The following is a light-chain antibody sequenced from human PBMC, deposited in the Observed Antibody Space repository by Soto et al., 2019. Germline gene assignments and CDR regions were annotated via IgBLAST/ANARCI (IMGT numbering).Light chain of an antibody. Sequence: EIVLTQSPATLSLSPGERATLSCRASQSVSSYLAWYQQKPGQAPRLLIYPASNRATGIPARFSGSGSGTDFTLTISSLEPEDFAVYYCQHRSNWPLTFGGGTKVEIK. CDR3: QHRSNWPLT. CDR1: QSVSSY. V-gene: IGKV3-11*01. CDR2: PAS. J-gene: IGKJ4*01.